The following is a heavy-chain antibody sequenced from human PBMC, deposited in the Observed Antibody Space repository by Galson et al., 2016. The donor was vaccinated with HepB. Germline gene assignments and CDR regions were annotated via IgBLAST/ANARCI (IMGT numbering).Heavy chain of an antibody. CDR3: ARIGGYDS. Sequence: SLRLSCAVSGFNFSDHFMTWIRQAPGKGLEWVSYISTRSTFTYHADSVKGRFTTSSDNSKNSLYLQMTSLRVEDTAVYYCARIGGYDSWGRGTLVTVSS. V-gene: IGHV3-11*06. CDR2: ISTRSTFT. CDR1: GFNFSDHF. J-gene: IGHJ5*02. D-gene: IGHD5-12*01.